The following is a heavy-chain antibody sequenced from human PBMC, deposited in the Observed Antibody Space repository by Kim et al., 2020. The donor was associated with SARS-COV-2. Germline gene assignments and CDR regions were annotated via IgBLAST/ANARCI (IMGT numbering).Heavy chain of an antibody. V-gene: IGHV3-21*01. CDR1: GFTFSSYS. Sequence: GGSLRLSCAASGFTFSSYSMNWVRQAPGKGLEWVSSISSSSSYIYYADSVKGRFTISRDNAKNSLYLQMNSLRAEDTAVYYCARDRPYQLLPFDYWGQGTLVTVSS. J-gene: IGHJ4*02. CDR2: ISSSSSYI. D-gene: IGHD2-2*01. CDR3: ARDRPYQLLPFDY.